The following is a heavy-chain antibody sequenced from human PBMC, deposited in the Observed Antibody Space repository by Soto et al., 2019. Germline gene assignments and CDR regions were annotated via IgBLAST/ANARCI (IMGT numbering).Heavy chain of an antibody. CDR3: AKVWPRAGSYYYYGMDV. CDR1: GGTFSSYA. J-gene: IGHJ6*02. CDR2: IIPIFGTA. Sequence: SVKVSCKASGGTFSSYAISWVRQAPGQGLEWMGGIIPIFGTANYAQKFQGRVTITADESTSTAYMELSSLRSEDTAVYYCAKVWPRAGSYYYYGMDVWGQGTTVTVSS. D-gene: IGHD6-19*01. V-gene: IGHV1-69*13.